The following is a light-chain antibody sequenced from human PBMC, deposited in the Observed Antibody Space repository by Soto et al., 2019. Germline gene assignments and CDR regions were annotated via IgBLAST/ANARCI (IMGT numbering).Light chain of an antibody. CDR1: QSVSSY. CDR2: DAS. Sequence: EIVLTQSPATLSLSPGERATLSCRASQSVSSYLAWYQQKPGQAPRLLIYDASNRATGIPSRFSGSGSGTGFTLTISSLEPEDFAGYYCHHRRNWSFSFGPETNVDI. CDR3: HHRRNWSFS. J-gene: IGKJ3*01. V-gene: IGKV3-11*01.